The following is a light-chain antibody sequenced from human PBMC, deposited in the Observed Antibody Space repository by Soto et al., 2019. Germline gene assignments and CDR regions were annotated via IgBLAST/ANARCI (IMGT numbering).Light chain of an antibody. Sequence: IQLTQSPSFLSASVGDRVTITCRASQGINIFLAWFQQKPGKAPNLLISAASTLQSGVPSRFSGSGSETEFTLTITSLQPEDSATYYCQRRNSYPRTFGQGTKVDIK. CDR1: QGINIF. J-gene: IGKJ2*01. CDR2: AAS. V-gene: IGKV1-9*01. CDR3: QRRNSYPRT.